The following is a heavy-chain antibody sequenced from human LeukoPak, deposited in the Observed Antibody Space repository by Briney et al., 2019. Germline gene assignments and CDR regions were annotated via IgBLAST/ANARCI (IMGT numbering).Heavy chain of an antibody. CDR1: GYTFTSYG. CDR3: ATSLRGYSGYDLGH. Sequence: ASVKVSCKASGYTFTSYGISWVRQAPGQGLEWMGWISAYNGNTNYAQKLRGRVTMTTDTSTSTAYMELRSLRSDDTAVYYCATSLRGYSGYDLGHWGQGTLVTVSS. J-gene: IGHJ4*02. CDR2: ISAYNGNT. V-gene: IGHV1-18*01. D-gene: IGHD5-12*01.